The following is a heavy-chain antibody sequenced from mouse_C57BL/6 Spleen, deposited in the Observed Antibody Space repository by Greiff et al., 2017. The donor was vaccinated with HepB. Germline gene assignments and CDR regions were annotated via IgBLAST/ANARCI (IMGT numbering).Heavy chain of an antibody. J-gene: IGHJ3*01. D-gene: IGHD5-1-1*01. CDR1: GFNIKDDY. V-gene: IGHV14-4*01. CDR2: IDPENGDT. CDR3: TNSYSPFAY. Sequence: EVKLVESGAELVRPGASVKLSCTASGFNIKDDYMHWVKQRPEQGLEWIGWIDPENGDTEYASKFQGKATITADTSSNTAYLQLSSLTSEDTAVYYCTNSYSPFAYWGQGTLVTVSA.